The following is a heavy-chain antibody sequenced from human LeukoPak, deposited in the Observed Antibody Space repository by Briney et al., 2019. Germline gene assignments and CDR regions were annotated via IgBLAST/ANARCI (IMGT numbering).Heavy chain of an antibody. CDR1: GFTFSSYA. CDR3: TTDLWGGYYYDSSGYYETLPIDY. D-gene: IGHD3-22*01. J-gene: IGHJ4*02. CDR2: IKSKTDGGTT. V-gene: IGHV3-15*01. Sequence: PGGSLRLSCAASGFTFSSYAMSWVRQAPGKGLEWVGRIKSKTDGGTTDYAAPVKGRFTISRDDSKNTLYLQMNSLKTEDTAVYYCTTDLWGGYYYDSSGYYETLPIDYWGQGTLVTVSS.